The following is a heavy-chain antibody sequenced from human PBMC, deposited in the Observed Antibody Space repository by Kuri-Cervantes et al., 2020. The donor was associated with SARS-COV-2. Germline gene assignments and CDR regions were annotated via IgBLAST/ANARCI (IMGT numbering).Heavy chain of an antibody. J-gene: IGHJ4*02. V-gene: IGHV4-38-2*02. Sequence: SETLSLTCTVSGYSISSGYYWSWIRQPPGKGLEWIGEINHSGSTNYNPSLKSRVTISVDTSKNQFSLKLSSVTAADTAVYYCARSWVSVAARYGGFDNWGQGTLVTVSS. CDR2: INHSGST. CDR3: ARSWVSVAARYGGFDN. D-gene: IGHD6-19*01. CDR1: GYSISSGYY.